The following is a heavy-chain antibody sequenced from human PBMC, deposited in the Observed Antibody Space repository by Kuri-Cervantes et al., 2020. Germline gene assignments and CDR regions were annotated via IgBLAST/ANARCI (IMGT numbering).Heavy chain of an antibody. J-gene: IGHJ4*02. D-gene: IGHD4-17*01. CDR2: IKQDGSEK. Sequence: GESLKISCAASGFTFSNYWMSRVRQAPGKGLEWVANIKQDGSEKYYVDSVKGRFTISRDNAKNSLYLQMNSLRAEDTAVYYCARLDPDYGDYDYWGQGTLVTVSS. CDR3: ARLDPDYGDYDY. CDR1: GFTFSNYW. V-gene: IGHV3-7*01.